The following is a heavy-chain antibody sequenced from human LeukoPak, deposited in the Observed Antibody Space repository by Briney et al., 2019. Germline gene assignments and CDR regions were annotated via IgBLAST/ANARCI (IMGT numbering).Heavy chain of an antibody. CDR2: ISSSSSYI. D-gene: IGHD3-3*01. CDR3: KAGWSTAFDI. Sequence: PGGSLRLSCAASGFTFSSYEMNWVRQAPGKGLEWVSSISSSSSYIYYADSVKGRFTISRDNAKNSLYLQMNSLRAEDTAVYYCKAGWSTAFDIWGQGTMVTVSS. CDR1: GFTFSSYE. J-gene: IGHJ3*02. V-gene: IGHV3-21*01.